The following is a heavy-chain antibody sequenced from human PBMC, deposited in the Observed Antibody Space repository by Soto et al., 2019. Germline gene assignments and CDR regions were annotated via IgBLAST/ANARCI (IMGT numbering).Heavy chain of an antibody. CDR1: GYTFTDYY. V-gene: IGHV1-8*02. CDR2: MNPNSGNT. CDR3: ARILGRYGGNSAAY. D-gene: IGHD2-21*02. J-gene: IGHJ4*02. Sequence: ASVKVSCKASGYTFTDYYMHWVRQATGQGLEWMGWMNPNSGNTGYAQKFQGRVTMPRNTAISTAYMELSSLRSEDTAVYSCARILGRYGGNSAAYWGQGTLVTVSS.